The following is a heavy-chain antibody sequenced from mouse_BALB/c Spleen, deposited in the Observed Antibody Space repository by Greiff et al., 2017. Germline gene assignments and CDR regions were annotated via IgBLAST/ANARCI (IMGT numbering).Heavy chain of an antibody. D-gene: IGHD1-1*01. CDR3: IIGGHYYGSKDAMDY. V-gene: IGHV1S16*01. CDR2: INPSNGGT. CDR1: GYTFTSYW. Sequence: VQLQQPGAELVRPGASVKLSCKASGYTFTSYWMHRVKLRPGQGFEWIGEINPSNGGTNYNEKFKRKATLTVDKSSSTAYMQLSSLTSEDSAVYYCIIGGHYYGSKDAMDYWGQGTSVTVSS. J-gene: IGHJ4*01.